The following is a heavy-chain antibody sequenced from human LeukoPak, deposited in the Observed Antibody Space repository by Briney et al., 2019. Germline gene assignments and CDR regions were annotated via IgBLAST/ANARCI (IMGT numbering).Heavy chain of an antibody. CDR3: ARALSDSSGYYPPEFDY. CDR1: GYTFTSYG. D-gene: IGHD3-22*01. J-gene: IGHJ4*02. Sequence: EASVKVSCKASGYTFTSYGISWVRQAPGQGLEWMGRIIPILGIANYAQKFQGRVTITADKSTSTAYMELSSLRSEDTAVYYCARALSDSSGYYPPEFDYWGQGTLVTVSS. V-gene: IGHV1-69*04. CDR2: IIPILGIA.